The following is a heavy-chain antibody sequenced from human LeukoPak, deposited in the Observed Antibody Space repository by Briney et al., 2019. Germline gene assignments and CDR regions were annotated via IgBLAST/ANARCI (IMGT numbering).Heavy chain of an antibody. J-gene: IGHJ4*02. CDR2: IHTNTGDP. Sequence: ASVKVSCKASGYTFNNYAMNWVRQAPGQGLQWMGWIHTNTGDPTYAPGFAGRFVFSLDASATTAYLHISSLRAEDTAVYYCARERYTGCDVSEYWGRGTLVTVSS. CDR1: GYTFNNYA. D-gene: IGHD5-12*01. V-gene: IGHV7-4-1*02. CDR3: ARERYTGCDVSEY.